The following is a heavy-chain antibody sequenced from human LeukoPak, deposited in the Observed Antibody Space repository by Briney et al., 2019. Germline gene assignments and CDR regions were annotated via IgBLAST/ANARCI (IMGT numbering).Heavy chain of an antibody. CDR2: IYSSGTT. CDR1: DGSITTYY. V-gene: IGHV4-4*07. D-gene: IGHD6-19*01. J-gene: IGHJ3*02. Sequence: SETLSLTCTVSDGSITTYYWNWIRQPAGKGLEFIGRIYSSGTTNYNPSLKSRVTMSVDTSKNQFSRELSSVTAADTAVYYCARGAPLAGHDAFDIWGQGTLITVSS. CDR3: ARGAPLAGHDAFDI.